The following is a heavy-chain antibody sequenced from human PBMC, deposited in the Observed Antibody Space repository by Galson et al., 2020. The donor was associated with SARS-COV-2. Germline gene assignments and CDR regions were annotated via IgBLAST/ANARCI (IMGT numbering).Heavy chain of an antibody. V-gene: IGHV3-23*01. CDR3: AKRGFTTGWHGAH. CDR1: GFIFSDYA. J-gene: IGHJ4*02. CDR2: ISASGGTT. D-gene: IGHD6-19*01. Sequence: TGESLKISGAASGFIFSDYAMSWVRKAPGKGLEWVSGISASGGTTYYADSVKGRFIISRDNSKNTLYLQMSSLRAEDTAIYYCAKRGFTTGWHGAHWGQGTLVTVSS.